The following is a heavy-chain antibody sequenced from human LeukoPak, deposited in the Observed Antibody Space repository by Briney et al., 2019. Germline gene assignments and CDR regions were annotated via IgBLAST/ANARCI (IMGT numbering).Heavy chain of an antibody. V-gene: IGHV1-18*01. Sequence: ASVKVSCKASGYTFTSYGISWVRQAPGQGLEWMGWISAYNGNTNYAQKLQGRVTMTTDTSTSTAYMELRSLRSDDTAVYYCARPRYYCSGGSCYRNWFDPWGQGTLVTVSS. CDR2: ISAYNGNT. J-gene: IGHJ5*02. CDR1: GYTFTSYG. D-gene: IGHD2-15*01. CDR3: ARPRYYCSGGSCYRNWFDP.